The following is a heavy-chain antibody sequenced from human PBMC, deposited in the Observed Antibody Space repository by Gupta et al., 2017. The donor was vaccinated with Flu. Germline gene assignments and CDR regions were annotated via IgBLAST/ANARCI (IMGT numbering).Heavy chain of an antibody. CDR3: TRDTRVKTDGMDV. J-gene: IGHJ6*02. Sequence: EVQLVESGGGLVQPGRSLRLSCTASGFTFGDYAMSWFRQAPGKGLEWVGFIRSKAYGGTTEYAASVKGRFTISRDDSKSIAYLQMNRLKTEDTAVYYCTRDTRVKTDGMDVWGQGTTVTVSS. V-gene: IGHV3-49*03. CDR1: GFTFGDYA. CDR2: IRSKAYGGTT.